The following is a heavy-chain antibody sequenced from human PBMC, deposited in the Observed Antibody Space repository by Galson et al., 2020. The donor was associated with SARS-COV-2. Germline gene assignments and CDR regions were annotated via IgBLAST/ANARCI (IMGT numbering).Heavy chain of an antibody. V-gene: IGHV4-39*01. D-gene: IGHD2-2*02. CDR2: IHYSGST. J-gene: IGHJ5*02. CDR1: GGSISRNSDY. CDR3: ARHLYTTNDNWFDP. Sequence: ASETLSLTCTVSGGSISRNSDYWSWIRQPPGKGLEWIGRIHYSGSTHYNPSLQSRVRLSVDTSKSQFSLSLSSVTAADTAVYYCARHLYTTNDNWFDPWGQGTLVTVSS.